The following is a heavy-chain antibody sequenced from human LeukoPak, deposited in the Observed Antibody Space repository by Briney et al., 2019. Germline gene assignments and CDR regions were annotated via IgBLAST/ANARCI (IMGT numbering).Heavy chain of an antibody. Sequence: PGGSLRLSRAASGFTFSDHYMDWVRQAPGKGLEWIGRTRKKANSYTTEYAASVKGRFTISRDDSKNSLYLQMNSLETEDTAVYYCARVMSVDTAVLDYWGQGTLVTVSS. J-gene: IGHJ4*02. CDR1: GFTFSDHY. V-gene: IGHV3-72*01. D-gene: IGHD5-18*01. CDR2: TRKKANSYTT. CDR3: ARVMSVDTAVLDY.